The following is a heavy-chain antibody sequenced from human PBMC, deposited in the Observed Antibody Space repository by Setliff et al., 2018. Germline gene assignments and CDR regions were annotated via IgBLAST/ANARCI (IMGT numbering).Heavy chain of an antibody. J-gene: IGHJ6*02. Sequence: PSETLSLTCSVSGVSTRSYWWSWIRQHPGKGLEWIGYIYYMGSTYYHPSLESRISISLDTSRNQFSLNLRSLAAADTAVYYCARDEGSSYFYGMDVWGQGTTVTVSS. CDR1: GVSTRSYW. CDR3: ARDEGSSYFYGMDV. D-gene: IGHD6-13*01. CDR2: IYYMGST. V-gene: IGHV4-31*03.